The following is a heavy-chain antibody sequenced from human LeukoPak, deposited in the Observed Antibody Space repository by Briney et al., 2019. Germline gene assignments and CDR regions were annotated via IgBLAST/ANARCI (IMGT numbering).Heavy chain of an antibody. CDR2: IYTSGST. CDR3: ARVIQLDKSRPFDY. D-gene: IGHD1-1*01. CDR1: GGSISSYY. V-gene: IGHV4-4*07. Sequence: SETLSLTCTVSGGSISSYYWSWIRQPAGKGLEWIGRIYTSGSTNYNPSLKSRVTMSVDTSKNQFSLKLSSVTAADTAVYYCARVIQLDKSRPFDYWGQGTLVTVSS. J-gene: IGHJ4*02.